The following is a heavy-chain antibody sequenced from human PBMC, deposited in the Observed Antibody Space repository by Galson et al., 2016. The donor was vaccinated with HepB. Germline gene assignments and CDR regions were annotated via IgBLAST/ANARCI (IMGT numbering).Heavy chain of an antibody. CDR1: GFRFSEHY. CDR2: TRNKVNSYTT. D-gene: IGHD2/OR15-2a*01. V-gene: IGHV3-72*01. J-gene: IGHJ3*02. Sequence: SLRLSCAASGFRFSEHYMDWVRQAPGKGLEWVGRTRNKVNSYTTEYAASVKGRSTISRDDTKNSLYLQMNSLKTEDTALYYCARPSGKYSGGFDIWGQGTMVTVSS. CDR3: ARPSGKYSGGFDI.